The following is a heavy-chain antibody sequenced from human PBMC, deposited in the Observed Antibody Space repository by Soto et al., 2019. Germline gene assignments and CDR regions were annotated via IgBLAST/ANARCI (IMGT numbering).Heavy chain of an antibody. J-gene: IGHJ6*01. CDR2: ISYDGSNK. Sequence: QVQLVESGGGVVQPGRSLRLSCAASGFTFSSYGMHWVRQAPGKGLEWVAVISYDGSNKYYADSVKGRFTISRDNSKNTLYLQMNSLIAEDTTVYYCATGVGLLWFGEHLRGGMDVCVQWTTVTLSS. CDR1: GFTFSSYG. CDR3: ATGVGLLWFGEHLRGGMDV. V-gene: IGHV3-30*03. D-gene: IGHD3-10*01.